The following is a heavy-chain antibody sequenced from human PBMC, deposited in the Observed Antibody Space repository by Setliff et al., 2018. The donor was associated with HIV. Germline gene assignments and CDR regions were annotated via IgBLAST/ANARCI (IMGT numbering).Heavy chain of an antibody. CDR1: GYVFTSYW. CDR3: ARITSPYNNTWFPALF. Sequence: PGESLKISCKTSGYVFTSYWIGWVRQTPGKGLEWVGTIYPGNSDTRYSPSFQGQVTISADQSTSTTYLHWSSLKASDTAMYYCARITSPYNNTWFPALFWGQGTLVTVSS. J-gene: IGHJ4*02. D-gene: IGHD3-16*01. V-gene: IGHV5-51*01. CDR2: IYPGNSDT.